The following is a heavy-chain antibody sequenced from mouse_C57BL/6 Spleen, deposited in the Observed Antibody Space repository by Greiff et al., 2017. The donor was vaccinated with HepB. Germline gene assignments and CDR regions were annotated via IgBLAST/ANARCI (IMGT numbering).Heavy chain of an antibody. CDR1: GFTFTDYY. CDR2: IRNKANGYTT. J-gene: IGHJ1*03. Sequence: EVQVVESGGGLVQPGGSLSLSCAASGFTFTDYYMSWVRQPPGKALEWLGFIRNKANGYTTEYSASVKGRFTISRDNSQSILYLQMNALRAEDSATYYCARSLLRYFDVWGTGTTVTVSS. CDR3: ARSLLRYFDV. D-gene: IGHD1-1*01. V-gene: IGHV7-3*01.